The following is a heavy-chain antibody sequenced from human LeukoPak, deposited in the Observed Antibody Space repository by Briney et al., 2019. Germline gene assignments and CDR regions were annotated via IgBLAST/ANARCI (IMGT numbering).Heavy chain of an antibody. D-gene: IGHD3-3*01. CDR1: GFTFSDYY. CDR2: ISSSSSYI. V-gene: IGHV3-11*06. CDR3: ARGRYDFWSGYSGGPDFDY. J-gene: IGHJ4*02. Sequence: PGGSLRLSCAASGFTFSDYYMSWIRQAPGKGLEWVSSISSSSSYIYYADSVKGRFTISRDNAKNSLYLQMNSLRAEDTAVYYCARGRYDFWSGYSGGPDFDYWGQGTLVTVSS.